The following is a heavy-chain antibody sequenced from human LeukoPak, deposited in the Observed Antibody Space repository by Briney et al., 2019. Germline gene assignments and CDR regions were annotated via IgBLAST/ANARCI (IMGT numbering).Heavy chain of an antibody. CDR1: GYMFTEYN. CDR3: ARDLGEIAMACMFSTQSHFDR. CDR2: IIAKSGVT. J-gene: IGHJ4*02. V-gene: IGHV1-2*02. D-gene: IGHD5-24*01. Sequence: GASVKVSCKASGYMFTEYNMHWGRQAPGQGLEWMGWIIAKSGVTNYAQKFQGRVTMTRDTSINTGYMDLSGLRSDDTAVYFCARDLGEIAMACMFSTQSHFDRWGQGTLVTVSS.